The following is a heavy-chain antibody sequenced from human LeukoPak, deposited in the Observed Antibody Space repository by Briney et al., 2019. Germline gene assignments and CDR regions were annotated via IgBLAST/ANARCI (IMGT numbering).Heavy chain of an antibody. D-gene: IGHD3-10*01. CDR2: IYYSGST. CDR1: GGSISSNTYY. CDR3: AGAYYYVSGSYSNNWFDP. V-gene: IGHV4-31*03. J-gene: IGHJ5*02. Sequence: ASETLSLTCTVSGGSISSNTYYWSWIRQHPGKGLEWIGYIYYSGSTYYNPSLKSRVTVSVDTSKNQFSLRLSSVTAADTAVYYCAGAYYYVSGSYSNNWFDPWGQGTLVTVSS.